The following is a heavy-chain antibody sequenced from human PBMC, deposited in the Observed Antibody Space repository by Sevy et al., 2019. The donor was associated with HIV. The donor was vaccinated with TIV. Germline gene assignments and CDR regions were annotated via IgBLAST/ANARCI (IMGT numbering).Heavy chain of an antibody. J-gene: IGHJ4*02. V-gene: IGHV3-21*01. CDR1: GFTFSNYF. D-gene: IGHD3-10*01. Sequence: GDLRLSCAASGFTFSNYFMNWVRQAPGKGLEWVSSISSGSSYIFYADSLKGRFTISRDNAKNSLYLHMNSLRAEDTAVYYCARGDYYGSLYYFDYWGPGTLVTVSS. CDR2: ISSGSSYI. CDR3: ARGDYYGSLYYFDY.